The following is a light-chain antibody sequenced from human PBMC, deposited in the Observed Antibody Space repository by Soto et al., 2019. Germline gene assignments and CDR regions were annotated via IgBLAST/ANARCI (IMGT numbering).Light chain of an antibody. J-gene: IGLJ2*01. CDR3: QSYDSSLSGSGA. Sequence: QSVLAQPPSGSGAPGQRVTISCTGSSSNIGAGYDVHWYQQLPGTAPKLLIYGNSNRPSGVPDRFSGSKSGTSASLAITGLQAEDEADYYCQSYDSSLSGSGAFGGGTKLTVL. CDR1: SSNIGAGYD. CDR2: GNS. V-gene: IGLV1-40*01.